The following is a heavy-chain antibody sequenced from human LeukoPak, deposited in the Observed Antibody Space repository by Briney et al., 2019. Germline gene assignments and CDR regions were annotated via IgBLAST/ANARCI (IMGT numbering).Heavy chain of an antibody. J-gene: IGHJ3*01. D-gene: IGHD4/OR15-4a*01. CDR1: GGTFSSYA. CDR2: IIPIFGTA. V-gene: IGHV1-69*05. Sequence: GASVKVSCKASGGTFSSYAISWVRQAPGQGLEWMGGIIPIFGTANYAQEFQGRVTITTDESTSTAYMELSSLRSEDTAVYYCARVEYGGGAFGVWGQGTMVTVSS. CDR3: ARVEYGGGAFGV.